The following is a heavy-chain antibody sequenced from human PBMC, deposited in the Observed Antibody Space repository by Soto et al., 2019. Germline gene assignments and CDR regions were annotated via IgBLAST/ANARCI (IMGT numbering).Heavy chain of an antibody. CDR2: IKQDGSEK. J-gene: IGHJ6*02. Sequence: GGSLRLSCAASGFTFSSYWMSWVRQAPGKGLEWVANIKQDGSEKYYVDSVKGRFTISRDDAKNSLYLQMNSLRAEDTAVYYCAREGTYDSSGYNYYGMDVWGQGTTVTVSS. V-gene: IGHV3-7*03. D-gene: IGHD3-22*01. CDR1: GFTFSSYW. CDR3: AREGTYDSSGYNYYGMDV.